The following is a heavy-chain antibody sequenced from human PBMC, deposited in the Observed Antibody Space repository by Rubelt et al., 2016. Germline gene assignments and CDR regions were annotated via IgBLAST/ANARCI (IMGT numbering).Heavy chain of an antibody. D-gene: IGHD3-10*01. Sequence: VQLLESGGGLVQPGGSLRLSCAASGFTFSAYYLTWIRQAPGKGLEWVSYISTSGSIIYYADSVKGRFTISRDNSENTLYLQMNSLRAEDTAVYYCARQQLRGVIVSGYGMDVWGQGTTVTVSS. V-gene: IGHV3-11*04. CDR1: GFTFSAYY. CDR3: ARQQLRGVIVSGYGMDV. CDR2: ISTSGSII. J-gene: IGHJ6*02.